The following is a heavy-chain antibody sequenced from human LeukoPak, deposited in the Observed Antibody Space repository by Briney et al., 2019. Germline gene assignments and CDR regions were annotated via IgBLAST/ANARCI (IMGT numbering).Heavy chain of an antibody. CDR1: GFTFDDYA. D-gene: IGHD2-8*01. CDR3: AKDMFGVYAIHYYYGMDV. Sequence: PGGSLRLSCAASGFTFDDYAMHWVRQAPGKGLEWVSGISWNSGSIGYADSVKGRFTISRDNAKNPLYLQMNSLRAEDTALYYCAKDMFGVYAIHYYYGMDVWGQGTTVTVSS. J-gene: IGHJ6*02. CDR2: ISWNSGSI. V-gene: IGHV3-9*01.